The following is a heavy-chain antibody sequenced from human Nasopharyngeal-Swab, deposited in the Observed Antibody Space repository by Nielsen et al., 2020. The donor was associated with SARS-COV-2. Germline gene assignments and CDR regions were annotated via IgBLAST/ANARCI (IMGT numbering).Heavy chain of an antibody. CDR2: ISGSGGST. CDR3: AKDDRRSQWLVDYYYGMDV. V-gene: IGHV3-23*01. CDR1: GFTFSSYA. D-gene: IGHD6-19*01. J-gene: IGHJ6*02. Sequence: GGSLRLSCAASGFTFSSYAMSWVRQAPGKGLEWVSAISGSGGSTYYADSVKGRFTISRDNSKNTLHLQMNSLRAEDTAVYYCAKDDRRSQWLVDYYYGMDVWGQGTTVTASS.